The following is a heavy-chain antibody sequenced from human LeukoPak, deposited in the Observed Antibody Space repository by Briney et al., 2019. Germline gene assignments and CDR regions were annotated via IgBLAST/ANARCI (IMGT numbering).Heavy chain of an antibody. Sequence: GGSLRLSCAASGFTVSSNYMSWVRQAPGKGLEWVSFIYSGGSTYYADSVKGRFTISRDNSKNTLYLQMNSLRPEDTAVYYCARDDSTGGLYFDYWGQGTLVTVSP. D-gene: IGHD4-11*01. CDR3: ARDDSTGGLYFDY. CDR1: GFTVSSNY. CDR2: IYSGGST. V-gene: IGHV3-66*01. J-gene: IGHJ4*02.